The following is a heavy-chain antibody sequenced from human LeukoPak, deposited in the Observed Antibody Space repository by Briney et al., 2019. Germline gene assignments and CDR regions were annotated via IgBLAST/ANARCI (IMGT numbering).Heavy chain of an antibody. CDR2: INAGDGDT. V-gene: IGHV1-3*01. CDR3: ARATIFGVVIRSSDAFDI. D-gene: IGHD3-3*01. J-gene: IGHJ3*02. CDR1: GGTFSSYA. Sequence: GSSVKVSCKASGGTFSSYAMHWVRQAPGQRPEWMGWINAGDGDTKYSQKFQGRVTITRDTSTSTAYMELSSLRSEDTAVYYCARATIFGVVIRSSDAFDIWGQGTMVTVSS.